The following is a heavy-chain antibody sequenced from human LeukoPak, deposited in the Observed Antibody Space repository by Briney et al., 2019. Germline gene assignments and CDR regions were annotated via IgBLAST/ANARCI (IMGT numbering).Heavy chain of an antibody. J-gene: IGHJ5*02. CDR3: ARGGLRFGFDT. V-gene: IGHV4-30-4*08. D-gene: IGHD3-3*01. Sequence: SETLSLTCTVSGGSISSGDYYWSWIRQPPGKGLEWIGYIYYSGSTYYNPSLKSRVTISVDTSKNQFSLKLTSGTAADTAVYYCARGGLRFGFDTWGQGTLVTVSS. CDR2: IYYSGST. CDR1: GGSISSGDYY.